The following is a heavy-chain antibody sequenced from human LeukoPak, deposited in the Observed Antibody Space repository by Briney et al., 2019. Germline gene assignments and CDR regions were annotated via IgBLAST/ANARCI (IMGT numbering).Heavy chain of an antibody. CDR3: ARDKDLYGSRGFAFGY. D-gene: IGHD3-22*01. CDR2: IYDSGNT. J-gene: IGHJ4*02. V-gene: IGHV4-59*01. CDR1: GGSISSYY. Sequence: SETLSLTCTVSGGSISSYYWSWIRQPPGKGPEWIGYIYDSGNTKYNPSLKSRVTISVDTPKNQFSLRLVSVTAADTAVYYCARDKDLYGSRGFAFGYWGRGTLVTVSS.